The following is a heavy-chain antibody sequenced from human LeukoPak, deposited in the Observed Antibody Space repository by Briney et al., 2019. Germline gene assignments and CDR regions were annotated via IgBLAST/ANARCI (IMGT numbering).Heavy chain of an antibody. J-gene: IGHJ5*02. CDR1: GFTFSSYW. CDR2: INHNGNVN. D-gene: IGHD6-19*01. Sequence: GGSLRLSCAASGFTFSSYWMNWARQAPGKGLEWVASINHNGNVNYYVDSVKGRFTISRDNAKNSLYLQMNSLRAEDTAVYYCARDRLADDGFDPWGQGTLVTVSS. V-gene: IGHV3-7*01. CDR3: ARDRLADDGFDP.